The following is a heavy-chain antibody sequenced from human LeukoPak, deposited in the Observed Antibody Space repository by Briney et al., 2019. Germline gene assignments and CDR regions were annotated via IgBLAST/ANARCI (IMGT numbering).Heavy chain of an antibody. Sequence: GGSLRLSCAASGFTFSSSWMSWLRQAPGKGLEWVANIKPDGREKFHVDSVKGRFTISRDNSKSSLSLQMNSLRAEDTAVYYCARYGLTAALDFWGQGTLVTVSS. CDR1: GFTFSSSW. J-gene: IGHJ4*02. D-gene: IGHD2-21*02. V-gene: IGHV3-7*01. CDR3: ARYGLTAALDF. CDR2: IKPDGREK.